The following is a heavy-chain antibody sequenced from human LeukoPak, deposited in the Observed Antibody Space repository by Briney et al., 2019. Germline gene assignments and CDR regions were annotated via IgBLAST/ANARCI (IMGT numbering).Heavy chain of an antibody. CDR3: AREEGTQGFDY. CDR2: IYYSGST. J-gene: IGHJ4*02. Sequence: SQTLSLTCTVSGGSISSGDYYRTWIRQPPGKGLEWIGYIYYSGSTYYNPSLKSRVTILVDTSKNQFSLKLSAVTAADTAVYYCAREEGTQGFDYWGQGTLVTVSS. D-gene: IGHD1/OR15-1a*01. CDR1: GGSISSGDYY. V-gene: IGHV4-30-4*01.